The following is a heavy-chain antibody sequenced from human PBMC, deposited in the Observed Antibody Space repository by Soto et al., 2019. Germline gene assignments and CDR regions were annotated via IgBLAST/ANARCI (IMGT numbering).Heavy chain of an antibody. D-gene: IGHD6-13*01. J-gene: IGHJ6*02. CDR2: ISYDGSNK. V-gene: IGHV3-30-3*01. CDR1: GFTFSSYA. CDR3: ARDRRNSYGDSPGIAADYGMDV. Sequence: PGGSLRLSCAASGFTFSSYAMHWVRQAPGKGLEWVAVISYDGSNKYYADSVKGRFTISRDNSKNTLYLQMNSLRAEDTAVYYCARDRRNSYGDSPGIAADYGMDVWGQGTTVTVSS.